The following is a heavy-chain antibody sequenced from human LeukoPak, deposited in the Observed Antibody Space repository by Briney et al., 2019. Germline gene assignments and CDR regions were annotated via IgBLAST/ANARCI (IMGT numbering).Heavy chain of an antibody. Sequence: ASVKVSCKASGGTFSSYAISWVRQATGQGLEWMGWMNPNSGNTGYAQKFQGRVTMTRNTSIGTAYMELSSLRSEDTAVYYCARGRYYYDSSGYESYWGQGTLVTVSP. CDR2: MNPNSGNT. J-gene: IGHJ4*02. CDR3: ARGRYYYDSSGYESY. CDR1: GGTFSSYA. V-gene: IGHV1-8*02. D-gene: IGHD3-22*01.